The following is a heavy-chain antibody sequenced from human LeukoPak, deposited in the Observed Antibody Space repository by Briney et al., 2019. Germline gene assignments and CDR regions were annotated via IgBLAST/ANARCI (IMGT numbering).Heavy chain of an antibody. CDR1: GYSFTSYW. D-gene: IGHD3-10*01. CDR2: IYPGDSDT. V-gene: IGHV5-51*01. Sequence: GESLKISCKGSGYSFTSYWIGWVRQMPGKGLEWMGIIYPGDSDTRYSPSFQGQVTISADKSISTAYLQWSSLKASDTAMYYCARQGDQGWFGELYTAYYFDYWGQGTLVTVSS. CDR3: ARQGDQGWFGELYTAYYFDY. J-gene: IGHJ4*02.